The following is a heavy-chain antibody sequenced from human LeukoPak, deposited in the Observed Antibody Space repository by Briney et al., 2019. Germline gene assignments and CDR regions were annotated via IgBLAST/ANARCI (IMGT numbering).Heavy chain of an antibody. D-gene: IGHD6-19*01. J-gene: IGHJ3*02. CDR3: ASRSKAVAGLAFDI. CDR1: GGSMNSYY. CDR2: INHSGST. V-gene: IGHV4-34*01. Sequence: PSETLSLTCSVSGGSMNSYYWCWIRQPPGKGLEWIGEINHSGSTNYNPSLKSRVTISVDTSKNQFSLKLSSVTAADTAVDYCASRSKAVAGLAFDIWGQGTMVTVSS.